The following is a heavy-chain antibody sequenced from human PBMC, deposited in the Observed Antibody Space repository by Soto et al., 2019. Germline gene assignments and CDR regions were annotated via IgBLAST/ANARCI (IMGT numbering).Heavy chain of an antibody. D-gene: IGHD3-3*01. CDR2: LSYDGSNE. CDR3: AKHRTIFGVVPSRAFDI. CDR1: GFTFSNYG. Sequence: QVQLVESGGGVVQPGRSLRLSCAAYGFTFSNYGMHWVRQAPGKGLEWVAGLSYDGSNENYADSVKGRFTVSRDNSKSTLYVQMDSLRVEDTAVYYCAKHRTIFGVVPSRAFDIWGQGTVVTVSS. V-gene: IGHV3-30*18. J-gene: IGHJ3*02.